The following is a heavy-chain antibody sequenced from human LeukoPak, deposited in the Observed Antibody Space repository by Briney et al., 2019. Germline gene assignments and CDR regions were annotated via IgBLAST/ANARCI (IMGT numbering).Heavy chain of an antibody. CDR1: GYTFTSYY. V-gene: IGHV1-46*01. CDR2: INPSGGST. D-gene: IGHD6-19*01. CDR3: ASRNEYSSGWYNFDY. Sequence: ASVKVSCKASGYTFTSYYMHWVRQAPGQGLEWMGIINPSGGSTSYAQKFQGRVTMTRDTSMSTVYMELSSLRSEDTAVYYCASRNEYSSGWYNFDYWGQGTLVTVSS. J-gene: IGHJ4*02.